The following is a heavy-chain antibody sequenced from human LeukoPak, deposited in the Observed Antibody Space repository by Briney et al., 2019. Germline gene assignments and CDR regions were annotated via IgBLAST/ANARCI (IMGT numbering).Heavy chain of an antibody. J-gene: IGHJ4*02. CDR2: MNPNSGNT. CDR1: GYTFTSYD. V-gene: IGHV1-8*01. D-gene: IGHD1-26*01. CDR3: ARGQMGSGSYYFDY. Sequence: ASVNVSCKASGYTFTSYDINWVRQATGQGLEWMGWMNPNSGNTGYAQKFQGRVTMTRNTSISTAYMELSSLRSEDTAVYYCARGQMGSGSYYFDYWGQGTLVTVSS.